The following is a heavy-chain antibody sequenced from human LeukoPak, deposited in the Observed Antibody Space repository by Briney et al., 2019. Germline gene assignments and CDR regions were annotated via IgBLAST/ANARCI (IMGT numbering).Heavy chain of an antibody. CDR2: ISYDGSNK. CDR1: GFTLTSYA. V-gene: IGHV3-30-3*01. CDR3: ARDYGYSSSWYPVDS. J-gene: IGHJ4*02. D-gene: IGHD6-13*01. Sequence: PGGALRLSCAASGFTLTSYAMHGVRQAPGKGLEWVAVISYDGSNKYYADSVKGRFTLSRDNSQNTLYLKINSLRAKEPAVYYCARDYGYSSSWYPVDSWGQGTLVTVSS.